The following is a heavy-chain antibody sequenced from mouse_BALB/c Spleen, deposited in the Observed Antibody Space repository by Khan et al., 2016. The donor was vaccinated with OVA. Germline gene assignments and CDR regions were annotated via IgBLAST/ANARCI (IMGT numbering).Heavy chain of an antibody. CDR1: GFSITSDYS. D-gene: IGHD1-2*01. V-gene: IGHV3-1*02. Sequence: EVKLLESGPDLVEPSQSLSLTCTVTGFSITSDYSWHWLRPFPGNKLEWLVYLHFSGRTTYSPSHTSRISINRDSSRHQFFLLLNSVTTEASATYCCSIFHYDVIDHWGQGTTLTVSS. J-gene: IGHJ2*01. CDR3: SIFHYDVIDH. CDR2: LHFSGRT.